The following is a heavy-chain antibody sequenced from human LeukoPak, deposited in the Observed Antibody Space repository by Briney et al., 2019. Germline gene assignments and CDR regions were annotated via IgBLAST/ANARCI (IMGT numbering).Heavy chain of an antibody. CDR2: IRSSGTYI. CDR3: ARDFRYSGSYHHWFDP. J-gene: IGHJ5*02. CDR1: GFTFSAYS. Sequence: GGSLRLSCAASGFTFSAYSINWVRQAPGRGLEWVSSIRSSGTYIYYADSVKGRFTISRDNAKNSLSLQMNSLRAEDTAVYYCARDFRYSGSYHHWFDPWGQGTLVTVSS. D-gene: IGHD1-26*01. V-gene: IGHV3-21*01.